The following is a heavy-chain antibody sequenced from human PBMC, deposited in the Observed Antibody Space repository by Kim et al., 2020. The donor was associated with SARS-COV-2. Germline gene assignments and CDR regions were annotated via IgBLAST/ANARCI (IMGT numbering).Heavy chain of an antibody. CDR2: IYYSGST. D-gene: IGHD2-15*01. CDR3: ARVPLPRGGYCSGGSCLNWFDP. V-gene: IGHV4-59*01. J-gene: IGHJ5*02. Sequence: SETLSLTCTVSGGSISSYYWSWIRQPPGKGLEWIGYIYYSGSTNYNPSLKSRVTISVDTSKNQFSLKLSSVTAADTAVYYCARVPLPRGGYCSGGSCLNWFDPWGQGTLVTVSS. CDR1: GGSISSYY.